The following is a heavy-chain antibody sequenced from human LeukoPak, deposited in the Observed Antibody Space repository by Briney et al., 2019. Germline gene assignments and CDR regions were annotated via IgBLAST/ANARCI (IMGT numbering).Heavy chain of an antibody. CDR1: GFTFSNYD. V-gene: IGHV3-30*02. CDR3: AKDLSPYYYDSSGYSPFDY. J-gene: IGHJ4*02. Sequence: GGSLRLSCAASGFTFSNYDMHWVRQAPGKGLEWLAFIWSDGSNRYYADSVKGRFTISRDNSKNTLYLQMNSLRAEDTAVYYCAKDLSPYYYDSSGYSPFDYWGQGTLVTVSS. CDR2: IWSDGSNR. D-gene: IGHD3-22*01.